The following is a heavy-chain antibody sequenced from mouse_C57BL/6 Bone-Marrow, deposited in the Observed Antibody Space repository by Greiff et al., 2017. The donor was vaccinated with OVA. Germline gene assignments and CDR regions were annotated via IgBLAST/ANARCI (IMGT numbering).Heavy chain of an antibody. Sequence: EVQLQESGPELVKPGASVKISCKASGYSFTDYNMNWVKQSNGTSLEWIGVINPNYGTTSYNQKFKGKATLTVDQSSSTAYMQLNSLTSEDSAVYYCARELYDGYYEDAMDYWGQGTSVTVSS. CDR2: INPNYGTT. J-gene: IGHJ4*01. CDR3: ARELYDGYYEDAMDY. V-gene: IGHV1-39*01. D-gene: IGHD2-3*01. CDR1: GYSFTDYN.